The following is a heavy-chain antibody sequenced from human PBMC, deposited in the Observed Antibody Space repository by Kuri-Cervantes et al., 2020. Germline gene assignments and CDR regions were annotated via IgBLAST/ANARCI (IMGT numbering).Heavy chain of an antibody. Sequence: GGSLRLSCAASGFTFRNYDMRWVRQATGKGLEWVSAIGIAGDTYYPGSVKGRFTISRENAKNSLYLQMNSLRAGDTAVYYCAKDLSYYGSGSWRRYGMDVWGQGTTVTVSS. D-gene: IGHD3-10*01. V-gene: IGHV3-13*01. CDR3: AKDLSYYGSGSWRRYGMDV. CDR1: GFTFRNYD. J-gene: IGHJ6*02. CDR2: IGIAGDT.